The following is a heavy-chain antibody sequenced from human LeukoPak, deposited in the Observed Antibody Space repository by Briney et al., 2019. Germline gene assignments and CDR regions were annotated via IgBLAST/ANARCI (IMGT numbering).Heavy chain of an antibody. CDR1: GGTFSSYA. J-gene: IGHJ5*02. D-gene: IGHD3-22*01. CDR2: IIPIFGTA. V-gene: IGHV1-69*05. CDR3: ARVVTPHLHYYDSSGYYYDPSWFDP. Sequence: GASVKVSCKASGGTFSSYAISWVRQAPGQGLEWMGGIIPIFGTANYAQKFQGRVTMTRDTSTSTVYMELSSLRSEDTAVYYCARVVTPHLHYYDSSGYYYDPSWFDPWGQGTLVTVSS.